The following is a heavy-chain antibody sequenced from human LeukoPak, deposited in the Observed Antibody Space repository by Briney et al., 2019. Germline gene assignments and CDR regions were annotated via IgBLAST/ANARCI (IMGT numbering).Heavy chain of an antibody. V-gene: IGHV3-53*01. CDR1: GFSVSTKY. CDR2: IFSGGRT. Sequence: GGSLRLSCAASGFSVSTKYMSWVRQAPGKGLEWVSVIFSGGRTDYTDSVKGRFTISRDDSMNTLYLQMNSLRVEDTAMYYCARERGSEFDFWGQGTLVTVSS. D-gene: IGHD3-10*01. CDR3: ARERGSEFDF. J-gene: IGHJ4*02.